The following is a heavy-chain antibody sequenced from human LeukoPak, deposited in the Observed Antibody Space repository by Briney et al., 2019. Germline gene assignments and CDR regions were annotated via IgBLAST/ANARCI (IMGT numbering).Heavy chain of an antibody. V-gene: IGHV1-18*01. CDR3: ARDSDGEATRYSSSSNY. D-gene: IGHD6-6*01. J-gene: IGHJ4*02. CDR1: GYTFTSYG. CDR2: ISAYNGNT. Sequence: GASVKVSCKASGYTFTSYGISWVRQAPGQGLEWMGWISAYNGNTNYAQKLQGRVTMTTDTSTSTAYMELRSLRSDDTAVYYCARDSDGEATRYSSSSNYWGRGTLVTVSS.